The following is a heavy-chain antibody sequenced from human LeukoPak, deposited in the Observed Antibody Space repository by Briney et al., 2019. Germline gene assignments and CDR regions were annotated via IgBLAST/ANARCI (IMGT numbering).Heavy chain of an antibody. D-gene: IGHD3-10*01. V-gene: IGHV4-30-2*01. Sequence: SETLSLTCTVPGGSISSGGYYWSWIRQPPGKGLEWIGYIYHSGSTYYNPSLKGRVTISVDRSKNQFSLKLSSVTAADTAVYYCARGRGHMDVWGKGTTVTVSS. J-gene: IGHJ6*03. CDR1: GGSISSGGYY. CDR2: IYHSGST. CDR3: ARGRGHMDV.